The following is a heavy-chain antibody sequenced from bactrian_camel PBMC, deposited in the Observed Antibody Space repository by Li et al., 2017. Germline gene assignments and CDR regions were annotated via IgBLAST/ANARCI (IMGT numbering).Heavy chain of an antibody. V-gene: IGHV3-2*01. CDR3: AADRPPCLGGSWFRRGRPDY. CDR2: LYRRGTST. CDR1: GDSYSRSC. Sequence: HVQLVESGGGSVPARGSLTLSCAASGDSYSRSCMGWIRQAPGKEREAVAALYRRGTSTEYNDNVKGRFTISEDNVDHKLCLQMDNVKPEDTAMYYCAADRPPCLGGSWFRRGRPDYWGQGTQVTVS. J-gene: IGHJ4*01. D-gene: IGHD6*01.